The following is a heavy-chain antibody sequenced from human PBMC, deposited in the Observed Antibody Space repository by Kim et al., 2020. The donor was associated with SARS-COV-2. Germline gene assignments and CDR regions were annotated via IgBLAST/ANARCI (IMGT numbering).Heavy chain of an antibody. Sequence: NTELSQQFQGRVTVPKDTAADTAYMELSSLGSEDTAVYYCARDLFHTGFDYWGQGTLVAVSS. V-gene: IGHV1-3*01. CDR2: NT. CDR3: ARDLFHTGFDY. J-gene: IGHJ1*01. D-gene: IGHD5-12*01.